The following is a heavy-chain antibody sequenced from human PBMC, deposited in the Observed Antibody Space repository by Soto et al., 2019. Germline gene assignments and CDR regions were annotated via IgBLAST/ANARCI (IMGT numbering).Heavy chain of an antibody. Sequence: ASVKVSCKASGYTFTGYYMHWVRPAPGQGLEWMGWINPNSAGTNYAQKFQGRVTMTRDTSISTAYMELSRLRSDDTAVYYCARGQHLVRNGFDPWGQGTLVTVSS. CDR3: ARGQHLVRNGFDP. CDR1: GYTFTGYY. J-gene: IGHJ5*02. V-gene: IGHV1-2*02. CDR2: INPNSAGT. D-gene: IGHD6-13*01.